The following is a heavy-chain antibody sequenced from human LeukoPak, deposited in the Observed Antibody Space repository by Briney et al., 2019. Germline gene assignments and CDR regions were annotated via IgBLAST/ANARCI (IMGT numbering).Heavy chain of an antibody. J-gene: IGHJ5*02. Sequence: ASETLSLTCTVSGGSISSSSYYWGWIRQPPGKGLEWIGSIYYSGSTYYNPSLKSRVTISVDTSKNQFSLKLSSVTAADTAVYYCARDTKRWLEDDYNWFDPWGQGTLVTVSS. CDR1: GGSISSSSYY. V-gene: IGHV4-39*07. CDR3: ARDTKRWLEDDYNWFDP. D-gene: IGHD3-22*01. CDR2: IYYSGST.